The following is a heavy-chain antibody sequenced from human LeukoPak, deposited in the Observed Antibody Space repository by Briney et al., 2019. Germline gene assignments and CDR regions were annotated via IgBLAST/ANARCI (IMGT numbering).Heavy chain of an antibody. Sequence: GGSLRLSCAASGFTFSSYAMHRVRQAPGKGLEWVAVISYDGSNKYYADSVKGRFTISRDNSKNTLFLQMNSLRAEDTAVYYCARDSGAVERLSPGIYWGQGTLVTVSS. CDR3: ARDSGAVERLSPGIY. D-gene: IGHD1-1*01. J-gene: IGHJ4*02. CDR1: GFTFSSYA. CDR2: ISYDGSNK. V-gene: IGHV3-30*04.